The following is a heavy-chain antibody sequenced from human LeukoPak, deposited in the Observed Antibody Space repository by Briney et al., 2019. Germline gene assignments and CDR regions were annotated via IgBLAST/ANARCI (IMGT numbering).Heavy chain of an antibody. CDR2: IRSKAYGGTT. V-gene: IGHV3-49*04. Sequence: GGSLRLSCTASGFTFGDYAMSWVRQAPGKGLEWVGFIRSKAYGGTTEYAASVKGRFTISRDDSKSIAYLQMNSLKTEDTAVYYCTRDLGGSGYYRGYWGQGTLVTVSS. CDR3: TRDLGGSGYYRGY. CDR1: GFTFGDYA. J-gene: IGHJ4*02. D-gene: IGHD3-22*01.